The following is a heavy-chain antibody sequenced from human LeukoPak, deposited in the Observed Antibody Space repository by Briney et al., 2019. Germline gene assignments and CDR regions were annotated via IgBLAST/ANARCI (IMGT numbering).Heavy chain of an antibody. Sequence: SETLSVTCSVSGGSINNHYLSWIRQPPGKGLEWIGFVYYSGTTRYNPSLQSRITISVDTSKNYFSLKLTSVTAADTAVYYCVRLLDDDSSGDPDTFDMWGQGTMVTVSS. V-gene: IGHV4-59*11. CDR2: VYYSGTT. CDR1: GGSINNHY. CDR3: VRLLDDDSSGDPDTFDM. D-gene: IGHD3-22*01. J-gene: IGHJ3*02.